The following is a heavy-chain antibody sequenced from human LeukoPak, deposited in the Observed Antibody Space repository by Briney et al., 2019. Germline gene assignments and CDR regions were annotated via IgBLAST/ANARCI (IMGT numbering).Heavy chain of an antibody. J-gene: IGHJ4*02. D-gene: IGHD2/OR15-2a*01. Sequence: PGGSLRLSCAASGFTFSSYAMSWVRQGPGKGLEWVSAISGSGGSTYYADSVKGRFTISRDNSNNTLYPQMNRLRPADTALYYSAPDTFPHAQNAYWGQGPLVTVYS. CDR2: ISGSGGST. V-gene: IGHV3-23*01. CDR1: GFTFSSYA. CDR3: APDTFPHAQNAY.